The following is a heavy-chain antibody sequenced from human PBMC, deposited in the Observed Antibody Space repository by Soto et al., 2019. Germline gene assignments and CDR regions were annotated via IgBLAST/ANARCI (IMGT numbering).Heavy chain of an antibody. CDR3: AKDVAHITMIVVVN. D-gene: IGHD3-22*01. V-gene: IGHV3-23*01. Sequence: LRLSCAASGFTFSSYAMSWVRQAPGKGLEWVSAISGSGGSTYYADSVKGRFTISRDNSKNTLYLQMNSLRAEDTAVYYCAKDVAHITMIVVVNWGQGTLVTVSS. CDR2: ISGSGGST. CDR1: GFTFSSYA. J-gene: IGHJ4*02.